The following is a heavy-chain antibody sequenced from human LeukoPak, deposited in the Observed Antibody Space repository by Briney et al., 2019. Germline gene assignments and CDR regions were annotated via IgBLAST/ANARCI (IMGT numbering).Heavy chain of an antibody. V-gene: IGHV3-23*01. J-gene: IGHJ4*02. CDR2: ISGSGGST. CDR1: GFTFSSYV. Sequence: GGSLRLSCAASGFTFSSYVMNWVRQAPGKGLEWVSGISGSGGSTYYADSVKGRFTISRDNSKTTLYLQMNSLRAEDTAVYYCAKDRGIAAAGHYFDYWGQGTLVTVSS. CDR3: AKDRGIAAAGHYFDY. D-gene: IGHD6-13*01.